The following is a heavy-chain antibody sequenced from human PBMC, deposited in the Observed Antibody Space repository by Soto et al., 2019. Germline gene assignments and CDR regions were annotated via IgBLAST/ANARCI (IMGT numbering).Heavy chain of an antibody. V-gene: IGHV1-8*01. CDR1: GYTFTSYD. CDR2: MNPNSGNT. D-gene: IGHD2-15*01. Sequence: EASVKVSFKASGYTFTSYDINWVRQATGQGLEWMGWMNPNSGNTGYAQKFQGRVTMTRNTSISTAYMELSSLRSEDTAVYYCARARRYCSGGSCYFRFDYWGQGTPVTVSS. CDR3: ARARRYCSGGSCYFRFDY. J-gene: IGHJ4*02.